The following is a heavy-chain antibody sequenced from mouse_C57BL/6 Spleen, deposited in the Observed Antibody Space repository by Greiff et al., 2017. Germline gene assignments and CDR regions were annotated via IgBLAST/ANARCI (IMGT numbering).Heavy chain of an antibody. CDR2: IWSGGST. Sequence: VKLVESGPGLVQPSQSLSITCTVSGFSLTSYGVHWVRQSPGKGLEWLGVIWSGGSTDYNAAFISRLSISKDNSKSQVFFKMNSLQADDTAIYYCARKIDYGSSYYAMDYWGQGTSVTVSS. CDR3: ARKIDYGSSYYAMDY. V-gene: IGHV2-2*01. D-gene: IGHD1-1*01. J-gene: IGHJ4*01. CDR1: GFSLTSYG.